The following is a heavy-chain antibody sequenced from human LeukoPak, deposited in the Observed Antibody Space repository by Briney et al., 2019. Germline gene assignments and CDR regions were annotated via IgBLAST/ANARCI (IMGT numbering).Heavy chain of an antibody. J-gene: IGHJ4*02. Sequence: ASVKISCKASGYTFTSYYMHWVRQAPGQGLEWMGIINPSGGSTSYAQKFQGRVTMTRDTSTSTVYMELSSLRSEDTAVYYCARLHEEYSSSSLPQFDYWGQGTLVTVSS. CDR1: GYTFTSYY. V-gene: IGHV1-46*01. D-gene: IGHD6-6*01. CDR3: ARLHEEYSSSSLPQFDY. CDR2: INPSGGST.